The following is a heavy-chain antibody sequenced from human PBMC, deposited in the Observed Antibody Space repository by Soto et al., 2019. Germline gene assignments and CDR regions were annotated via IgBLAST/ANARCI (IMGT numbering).Heavy chain of an antibody. CDR1: GVTFSSYA. D-gene: IGHD2-15*01. CDR3: AKETCSGGSCYAEYFQH. J-gene: IGHJ1*01. CDR2: ISGSGGST. V-gene: IGHV3-23*01. Sequence: GGSLRLSCAASGVTFSSYAMSWVRQATGKGLEWVSAISGSGGSTYYADSVKGRFTISRDNSKNTLYLQMNSLRAEDTAVYYCAKETCSGGSCYAEYFQHWGQGTLVSVSS.